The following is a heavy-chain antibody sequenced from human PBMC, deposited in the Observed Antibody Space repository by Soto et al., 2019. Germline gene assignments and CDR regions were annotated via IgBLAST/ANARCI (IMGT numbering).Heavy chain of an antibody. J-gene: IGHJ4*01. CDR3: ARHSPDFDWLSQFAY. CDR1: GGSIRSSSYY. D-gene: IGHD3-9*01. CDR2: DFYVGNT. V-gene: IGHV4-39*01. Sequence: SETLSLTCTVSGGSIRSSSYYWGWIRQPPGKGLEWIGCDFYVGNTTYNPSLKSRVTMSVDTSKNQLSLELTSVTAADTAVYYCARHSPDFDWLSQFAYWGHGALVTVSS.